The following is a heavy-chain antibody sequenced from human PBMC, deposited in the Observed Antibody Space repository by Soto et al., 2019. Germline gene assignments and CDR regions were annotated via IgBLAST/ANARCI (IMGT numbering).Heavy chain of an antibody. CDR2: TNPGNGNT. CDR3: ARGSSSVTTFYFDL. D-gene: IGHD4-17*01. CDR1: GYTFTSYA. Sequence: QVKLVQSGAEVKNPGASGKFSCKASGYTFTSYAMHWVRQAPGQRLEWMGWTNPGNGNTKYSQKFQGRVTITRDTSASTAYMELSSLRSEDTAVYYCARGSSSVTTFYFDLWGRGTLVTVSS. V-gene: IGHV1-3*01. J-gene: IGHJ2*01.